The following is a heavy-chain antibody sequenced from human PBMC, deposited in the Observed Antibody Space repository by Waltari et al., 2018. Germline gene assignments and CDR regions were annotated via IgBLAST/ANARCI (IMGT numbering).Heavy chain of an antibody. CDR3: AREYYTHFDY. CDR1: GFNFSSYS. V-gene: IGHV3-48*01. J-gene: IGHJ4*02. D-gene: IGHD3-10*01. CDR2: ISSSSSTV. Sequence: EVHLVQSGGGLVQHGGSLRLSCDASGFNFSSYSMDWFRQAPGKGLEWVSYISSSSSTVYYADSVKGRFTISRDNAKNSLYLQMNSLRAEDTAVYYCAREYYTHFDYWGQGTLVTVSS.